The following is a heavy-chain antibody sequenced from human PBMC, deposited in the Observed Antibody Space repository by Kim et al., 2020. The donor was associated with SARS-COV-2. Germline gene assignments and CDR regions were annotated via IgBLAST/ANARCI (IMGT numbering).Heavy chain of an antibody. CDR3: AKEHYYDSSGYYGY. D-gene: IGHD3-22*01. J-gene: IGHJ4*02. V-gene: IGHV3-30*18. CDR2: ISYDGSNK. Sequence: GGSLRLSCAASGFTFSSYGMHWVRQAPGKGLEWVAVISYDGSNKYYADSVKGRFTISRDNSKNTLYLQMNSLRAEDTAVYYCAKEHYYDSSGYYGYWGQGTLVTVSS. CDR1: GFTFSSYG.